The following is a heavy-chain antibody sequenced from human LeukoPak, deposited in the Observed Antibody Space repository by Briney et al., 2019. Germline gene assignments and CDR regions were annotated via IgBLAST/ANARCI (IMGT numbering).Heavy chain of an antibody. CDR1: GFTFSSYA. Sequence: GGSLRLSCAASGFTFSSYAMHWVRQAPGKGLEWVAVISYDGSNKYYADSVKGRFTISRDNSKNTLYLQMNSLRAEDTAVYYCARDTYSSGLFDYWGQGTLVAVSS. D-gene: IGHD6-19*01. CDR3: ARDTYSSGLFDY. V-gene: IGHV3-30*04. J-gene: IGHJ4*02. CDR2: ISYDGSNK.